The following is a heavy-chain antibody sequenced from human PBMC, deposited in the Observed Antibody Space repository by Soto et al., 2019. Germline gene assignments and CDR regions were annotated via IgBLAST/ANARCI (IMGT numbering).Heavy chain of an antibody. CDR2: IYYDGST. CDR1: GGSSGGGGYY. J-gene: IGHJ5*02. Sequence: SETLSLTCSVSGGSSGGGGYYWIWIRQHPGKGLEWIGYIYYDGSTSYNPSLRSRVTISVDTSKNQFSLILSSVTSADTAVYYCARDQLSSGLYPWFDPWGQGTLVTVSS. D-gene: IGHD6-25*01. V-gene: IGHV4-61*08. CDR3: ARDQLSSGLYPWFDP.